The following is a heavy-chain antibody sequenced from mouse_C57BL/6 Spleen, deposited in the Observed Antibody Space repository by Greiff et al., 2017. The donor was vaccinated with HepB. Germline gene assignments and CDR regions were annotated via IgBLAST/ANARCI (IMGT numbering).Heavy chain of an antibody. D-gene: IGHD3-2*02. V-gene: IGHV1-82*01. J-gene: IGHJ3*01. CDR2: IYPGDGDT. CDR1: GYAFSSSW. CDR3: ARDSSGAFAY. Sequence: LQESGPELVKPGASVKISCKASGYAFSSSWMNWVKQRPGKGLEWIGRIYPGDGDTNYNGKFKGKATLTADKSSSTAYMQLSSLTSEDSAVYFCARDSSGAFAYWGQGTLVTVSA.